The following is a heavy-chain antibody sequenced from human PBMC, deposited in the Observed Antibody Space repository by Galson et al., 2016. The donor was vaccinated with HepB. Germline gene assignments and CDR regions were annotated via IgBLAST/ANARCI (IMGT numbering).Heavy chain of an antibody. CDR2: INPSDDTR. Sequence: SVKVSCKASGYYFTSYYIHWVRQAPGQGLEWMGVINPSDDTRSYAQKFQGRITVTRDTSTSTVYMELTNLRSEDTAFYYCARDRDGGRYYSFDYWGQGTLVTVSP. D-gene: IGHD1-26*01. CDR3: ARDRDGGRYYSFDY. V-gene: IGHV1-46*01. CDR1: GYYFTSYY. J-gene: IGHJ4*02.